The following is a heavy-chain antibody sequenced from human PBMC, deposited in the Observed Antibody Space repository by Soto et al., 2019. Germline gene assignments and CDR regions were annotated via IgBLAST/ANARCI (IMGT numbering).Heavy chain of an antibody. V-gene: IGHV4-31*03. J-gene: IGHJ5*02. Sequence: QVQLQESGPGLVKPSQTLSLTCTVSGGSISSGGYYWSWIRQHPGKGLEWIGYIYYSGSTYYNPALQCRVTISVDTSKNQFSLKLSSVTAADTAVYYCARVGGINWFDPWGQGTLVTVSS. CDR2: IYYSGST. D-gene: IGHD1-20*01. CDR3: ARVGGINWFDP. CDR1: GGSISSGGYY.